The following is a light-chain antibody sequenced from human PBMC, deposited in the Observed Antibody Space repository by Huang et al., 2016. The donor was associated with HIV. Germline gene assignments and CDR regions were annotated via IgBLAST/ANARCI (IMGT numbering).Light chain of an antibody. J-gene: IGKJ1*01. CDR2: DAS. CDR3: QQYNSYSWT. CDR1: QSLSTW. Sequence: DIQMTQSPPTLSASVGDRVTITCRASQSLSTWLAWYQQKPGKAPKLLIYDASSLESGVSSRFSGSGSGTEFTLTISSLQPDNFATYYCQQYNSYSWTFGQGTKVEIK. V-gene: IGKV1-5*01.